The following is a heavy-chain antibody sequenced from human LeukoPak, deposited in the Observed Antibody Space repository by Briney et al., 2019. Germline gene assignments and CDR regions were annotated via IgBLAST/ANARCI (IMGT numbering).Heavy chain of an antibody. CDR1: GFTVSNNY. J-gene: IGHJ4*02. D-gene: IGHD1-26*01. Sequence: PGGSLRLSCAASGFTVSNNYMTWVRQAPGQGLEWVSVIYSDASAYYADSVRGRFIISRDTSKNTIYLQMNRLTAEDTAVYYCARGSELGATCDYWGQGTLVTVSS. CDR3: ARGSELGATCDY. CDR2: IYSDASA. V-gene: IGHV3-66*01.